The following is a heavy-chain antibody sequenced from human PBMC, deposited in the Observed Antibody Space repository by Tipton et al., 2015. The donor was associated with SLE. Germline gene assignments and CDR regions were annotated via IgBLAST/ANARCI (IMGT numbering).Heavy chain of an antibody. CDR3: ARDFKGIVADYFDY. J-gene: IGHJ4*02. CDR2: IYYSGST. D-gene: IGHD1-26*01. Sequence: TLSLTCTVSGGSISSYYWGWIRQPPGKGLEWIGSIYYSGSTYYNPSLKSRVTISVDTSKNQFSLKLSSVTAADTAVYYCARDFKGIVADYFDYWGQGTLVTVSS. V-gene: IGHV4-39*07. CDR1: GGSISSYY.